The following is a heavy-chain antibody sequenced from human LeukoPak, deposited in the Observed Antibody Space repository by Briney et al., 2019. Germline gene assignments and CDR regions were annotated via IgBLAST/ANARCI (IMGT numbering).Heavy chain of an antibody. CDR2: ISYDGSNK. Sequence: GGSLRLSCAASGFTFSSYGMHWVRQAPGKGLEWVAVISYDGSNKYYADSVKGRFTISRDNSKNTLYLQMNSLRAEDTAVYYCAKGGGYCSSTSCYLDYWGQGTLVTSPQ. V-gene: IGHV3-30*18. CDR1: GFTFSSYG. D-gene: IGHD2-2*01. J-gene: IGHJ4*02. CDR3: AKGGGYCSSTSCYLDY.